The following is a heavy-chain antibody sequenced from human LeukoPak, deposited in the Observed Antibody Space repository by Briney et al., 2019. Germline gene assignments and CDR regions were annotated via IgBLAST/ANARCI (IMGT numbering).Heavy chain of an antibody. CDR3: ARGKWKLLSHYWCFDL. CDR2: TYYRSKWYN. J-gene: IGHJ2*01. D-gene: IGHD2/OR15-2a*01. V-gene: IGHV6-1*01. Sequence: SQTLSLTCAISGDSVSSNSAAWNWIRQSPSRGLEWLGRTYYRSKWYNDYAVSVKSRITINPDTSKNQFPLQLNSVTPEDTAVYYCARGKWKLLSHYWCFDLWGRGTLVTVSS. CDR1: GDSVSSNSAA.